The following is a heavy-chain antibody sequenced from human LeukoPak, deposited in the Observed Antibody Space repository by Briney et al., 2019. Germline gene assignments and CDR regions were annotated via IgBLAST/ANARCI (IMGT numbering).Heavy chain of an antibody. CDR2: IKQDGFEK. Sequence: GGSLRLSCAASGFTFSNYWMNWVRQAPGKGLEWVASIKQDGFEKYYVDSVKGRFTISRDNAKNSLYLQVNTLRAEDTAVYYCAREEYGDYFEYWGQGTLVTVSS. D-gene: IGHD4-17*01. CDR3: AREEYGDYFEY. CDR1: GFTFSNYW. J-gene: IGHJ4*02. V-gene: IGHV3-7*01.